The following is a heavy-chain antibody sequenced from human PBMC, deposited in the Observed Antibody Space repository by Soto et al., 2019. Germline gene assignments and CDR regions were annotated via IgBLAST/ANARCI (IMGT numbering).Heavy chain of an antibody. J-gene: IGHJ6*02. CDR3: AREDDGGDRDYYGLDV. Sequence: PSETLSLTCTVSGGSISSGGYYWSWIRQHPGKGLEWIGYIYYSGSTYYNPSLKSRVTISVDTSKNQFSLKLSSVTAADTAVYFCAREDDGGDRDYYGLDVWDQGTTVTVSS. D-gene: IGHD2-21*02. CDR2: IYYSGST. CDR1: GGSISSGGYY. V-gene: IGHV4-31*03.